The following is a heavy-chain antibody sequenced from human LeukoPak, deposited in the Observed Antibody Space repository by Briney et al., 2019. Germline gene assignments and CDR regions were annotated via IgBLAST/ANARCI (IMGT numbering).Heavy chain of an antibody. CDR3: ARLLFGGYSDY. CDR2: INQVGTEK. J-gene: IGHJ4*02. D-gene: IGHD3-16*01. Sequence: PGESLRLSCAASRFTFSNYWMSWVRQAPGKGLGWVASINQVGTEKHFVGSLKGRFTISRENTQNSLCIQMNSVRAEDTAVYYCARLLFGGYSDYWGQGTLVTVSS. CDR1: RFTFSNYW. V-gene: IGHV3-7*01.